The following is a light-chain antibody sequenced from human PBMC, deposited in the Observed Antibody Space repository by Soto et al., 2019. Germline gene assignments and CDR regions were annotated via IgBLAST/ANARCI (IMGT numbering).Light chain of an antibody. CDR1: QSISTW. CDR3: RDCNSWT. CDR2: KAS. V-gene: IGKV1-5*03. Sequence: TRAASGGGVVPIVCRASQSISTWLSWYQQKPGKAPKVLIYKASNLQSGVSSRFIGSGSGTEFALPIRRLQPADLATSCCRDCNSWTLGQGTKVDI. J-gene: IGKJ1*01.